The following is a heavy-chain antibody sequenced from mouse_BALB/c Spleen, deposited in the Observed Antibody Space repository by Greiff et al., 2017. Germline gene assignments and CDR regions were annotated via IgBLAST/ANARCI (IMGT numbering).Heavy chain of an antibody. CDR3: AREGAVLRLRYYYAMDY. Sequence: VQLQQSGPELVKPGASVKISCKASGYSFTGYFMNWVMQSHGKSLEWIGRINPYNGDTFYNQKFKGKATLTVDKSSSTAHMELRSLASEDSAVYYWAREGAVLRLRYYYAMDYWGQGTSGTVSS. J-gene: IGHJ4*01. CDR1: GYSFTGYF. V-gene: IGHV1-20*02. CDR2: INPYNGDT. D-gene: IGHD1-2*01.